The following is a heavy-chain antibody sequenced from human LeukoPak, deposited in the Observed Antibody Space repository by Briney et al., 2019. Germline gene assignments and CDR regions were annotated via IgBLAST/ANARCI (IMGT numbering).Heavy chain of an antibody. CDR1: GDSVSSNSAA. D-gene: IGHD1/OR15-1a*01. CDR3: ARGTGGLDY. CDR2: TYYRSKWYN. J-gene: IGHJ4*02. Sequence: SQTLPLTCAISGDSVSSNSAAWNWIRPSPSRGREWLGRTYYRSKWYNDYAVSVKSRIIINPDTSKNQFSLQLNSVTPEDTAVYYCARGTGGLDYWGQGTLVTVSS. V-gene: IGHV6-1*01.